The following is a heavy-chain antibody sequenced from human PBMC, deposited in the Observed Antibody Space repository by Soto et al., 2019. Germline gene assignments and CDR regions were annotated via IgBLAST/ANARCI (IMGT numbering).Heavy chain of an antibody. V-gene: IGHV1-3*01. D-gene: IGHD7-27*01. J-gene: IGHJ5*02. CDR2: INAGNGNT. CDR1: GYTFTSYA. CDR3: ARDTRPGEVGDNWFDP. Sequence: QVQLVQSGAEVKKPGASVKVSCKASGYTFTSYAMHWVRQAPGQRLEWMGWINAGNGNTKYSQKFQGRVTITRDTSASTAYMELSSLRSEDTAVYYCARDTRPGEVGDNWFDPWGQGTLVTVSS.